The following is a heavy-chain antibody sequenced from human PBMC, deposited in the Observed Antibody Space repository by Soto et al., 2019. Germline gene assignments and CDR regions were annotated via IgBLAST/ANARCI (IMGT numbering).Heavy chain of an antibody. D-gene: IGHD6-19*01. CDR1: GYTFTSHA. V-gene: IGHV1-3*01. CDR2: INAGNGNT. Sequence: ASVKVSCKASGYTFTSHAMHWVRQAPGQRLEWMGWINAGNGNTKYSQKFQGRVTITRDTSASTAYMELSSLRSEDTAVYYCARDDSVAPYYYYGMDVWGQGTTVTVSS. J-gene: IGHJ6*02. CDR3: ARDDSVAPYYYYGMDV.